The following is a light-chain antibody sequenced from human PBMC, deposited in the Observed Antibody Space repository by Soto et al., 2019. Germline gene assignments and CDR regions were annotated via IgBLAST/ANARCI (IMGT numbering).Light chain of an antibody. Sequence: QSALTQPLSVSGSPGQSVTISCTGTGNDVGAYNYVSWYQQHPGRPPKLLIYGVVRWPSGVPDRFSGSKSGNTASLTISGLQAEDEADYFCCSYAGGYTDLFGTGTKVTVL. CDR3: CSYAGGYTDL. J-gene: IGLJ1*01. V-gene: IGLV2-11*01. CDR1: GNDVGAYNY. CDR2: GVV.